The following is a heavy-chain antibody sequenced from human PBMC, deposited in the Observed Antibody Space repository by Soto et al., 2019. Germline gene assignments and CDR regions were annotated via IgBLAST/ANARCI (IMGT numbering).Heavy chain of an antibody. CDR1: GFTFSSYW. Sequence: GGSLRLSCAASGFTFSSYWMHWVRQAPGKGLVWVSRINSDGSSTSYADSVKGRFTISRDNAKNRLYLQMNSLRAEDTAVYYCARERELTSALYYGSGSSAFDIWGQGTMVTVSS. D-gene: IGHD3-10*01. CDR2: INSDGSST. V-gene: IGHV3-74*01. J-gene: IGHJ3*02. CDR3: ARERELTSALYYGSGSSAFDI.